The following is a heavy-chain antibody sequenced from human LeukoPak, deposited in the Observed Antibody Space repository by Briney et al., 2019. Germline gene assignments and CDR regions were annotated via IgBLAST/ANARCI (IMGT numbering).Heavy chain of an antibody. J-gene: IGHJ4*02. D-gene: IGHD1-26*01. CDR1: GYTFTHYD. Sequence: ASVKVSCKASGYTFTHYDINWVRQATGQGLEWMGWMFPNSGYTGYAQKFQGRVTMTRNTATNTAYMELSSLTSDDTAIYYCARGLGAPSTDFDHWGQGTLVTVSS. V-gene: IGHV1-8*01. CDR2: MFPNSGYT. CDR3: ARGLGAPSTDFDH.